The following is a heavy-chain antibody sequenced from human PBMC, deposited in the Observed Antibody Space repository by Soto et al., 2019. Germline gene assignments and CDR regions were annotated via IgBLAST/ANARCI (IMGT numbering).Heavy chain of an antibody. CDR1: GYTFTSYG. D-gene: IGHD5-18*01. CDR3: ARDVGYGLIDG. V-gene: IGHV1-18*01. J-gene: IGHJ4*02. CDR2: INAYNGNT. Sequence: QVQLVQSGGEVKKPGASVKVSCKASGYTFTSYGISWVRQAPGQGLEWMGWINAYNGNTNYAQKVQGRVTMTTDTSTSTANMELRSLRPDDTAVYYCARDVGYGLIDGWGQGTLVTVSS.